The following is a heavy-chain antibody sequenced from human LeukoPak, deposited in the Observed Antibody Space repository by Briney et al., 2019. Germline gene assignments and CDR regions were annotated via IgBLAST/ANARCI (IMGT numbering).Heavy chain of an antibody. CDR1: GFTFSSYA. V-gene: IGHV3-23*01. CDR3: AKDLVRWFGEVLPKGNWFDT. Sequence: PGGSLRLSCAASGFTFSSYAMSWVRQAPGKGLEWVSAISGSGGSTYYADSVKGRFTISRDNSKNTLYLQMNSLRAEDTAVYYCAKDLVRWFGEVLPKGNWFDTWGQGALVTVSS. CDR2: ISGSGGST. D-gene: IGHD3-10*01. J-gene: IGHJ5*02.